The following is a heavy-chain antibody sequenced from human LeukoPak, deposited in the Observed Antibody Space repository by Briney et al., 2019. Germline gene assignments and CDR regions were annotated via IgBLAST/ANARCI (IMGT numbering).Heavy chain of an antibody. CDR1: GFTFSTYG. Sequence: GGSLRLSCGASGFTFSTYGMTWVRQAPGKGLEWVSGMSDSGTNTYYADSVKGRFTISRDNSKNALYLQMNSLRAEDTAVYYCAKGGAVSSKSITMVRGTRRYYYYMDVWGKGTTVTISS. V-gene: IGHV3-23*01. J-gene: IGHJ6*03. D-gene: IGHD3-10*01. CDR3: AKGGAVSSKSITMVRGTRRYYYYMDV. CDR2: MSDSGTNT.